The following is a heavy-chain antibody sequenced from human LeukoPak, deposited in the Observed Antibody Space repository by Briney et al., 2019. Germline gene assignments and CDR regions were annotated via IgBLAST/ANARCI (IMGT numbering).Heavy chain of an antibody. Sequence: GGFLRLSCAASGFTLSNYWMTWVRQAPGKGLEWVANIKQDGSEQYYVDSVKGRFTISRDNPKKSLFLQMNSLRAGDTAVYFCARDYGAPRYWGQGTLVTVSS. V-gene: IGHV3-7*04. CDR1: GFTLSNYW. J-gene: IGHJ4*02. CDR2: IKQDGSEQ. D-gene: IGHD4-17*01. CDR3: ARDYGAPRY.